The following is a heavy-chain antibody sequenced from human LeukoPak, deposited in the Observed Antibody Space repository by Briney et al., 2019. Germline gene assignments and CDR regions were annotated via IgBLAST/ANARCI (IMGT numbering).Heavy chain of an antibody. CDR2: ITHSGSP. D-gene: IGHD6-19*01. V-gene: IGHV4-34*01. Sequence: SETLSLTCGVSSGSLSGYYWRWIRQPPGGGLEWLGEITHSGSPNYNPSLKSRVTISGDTSKKQFSLNLKSVTAADTGVYYCARDGSVTYHTAFDFWGQGTLVSVS. J-gene: IGHJ4*02. CDR1: SGSLSGYY. CDR3: ARDGSVTYHTAFDF.